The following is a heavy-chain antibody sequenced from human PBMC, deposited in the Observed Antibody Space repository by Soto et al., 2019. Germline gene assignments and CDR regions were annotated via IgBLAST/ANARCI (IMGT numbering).Heavy chain of an antibody. Sequence: QVQLVESGGGVVQPGRSLRLSCAASGFTFSSYVMHWVRQAPGKGLEWVAVISYDGSNKYYADSVKGRFTISRDNSKNTLYLQMNSLRAEDTAVYYCAKEGRIAARPLYGMDVWGQGTTVTVSS. V-gene: IGHV3-30*18. CDR1: GFTFSSYV. CDR2: ISYDGSNK. D-gene: IGHD6-6*01. CDR3: AKEGRIAARPLYGMDV. J-gene: IGHJ6*02.